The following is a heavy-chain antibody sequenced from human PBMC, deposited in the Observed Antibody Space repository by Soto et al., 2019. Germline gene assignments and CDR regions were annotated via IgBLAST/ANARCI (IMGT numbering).Heavy chain of an antibody. D-gene: IGHD6-13*01. CDR3: ARLPYSSSWFYYFDY. CDR2: IFSDDEK. J-gene: IGHJ4*02. CDR1: GFSLSNTRMG. V-gene: IGHV2-26*01. Sequence: QVTLKESGPVLVKPTETLTLTCTVSGFSLSNTRMGVSWIRQPPGKALEWLAHIFSDDEKSYSTSLRSRLTSSKDTSKSQVVLNMTNMDPVDTATYYCARLPYSSSWFYYFDYWGQGSLVTVSS.